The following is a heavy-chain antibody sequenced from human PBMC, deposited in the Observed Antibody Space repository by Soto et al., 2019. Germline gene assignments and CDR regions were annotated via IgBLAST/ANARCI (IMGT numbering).Heavy chain of an antibody. V-gene: IGHV4-30-2*01. CDR1: GGSISSGGYS. D-gene: IGHD4-4*01. J-gene: IGHJ4*02. CDR3: ARTLGPQVTGYVDSDYRWTIDQ. Sequence: SETLSLTCAVSGGSISSGGYSWSWIRQPPGKGLEWIGYIYHSGSTYYNPSLKSRVTISVDRSKNQFSLKLSSVTAADTGVYFCARTLGPQVTGYVDSDYRWTIDQWGQGTLVTVSS. CDR2: IYHSGST.